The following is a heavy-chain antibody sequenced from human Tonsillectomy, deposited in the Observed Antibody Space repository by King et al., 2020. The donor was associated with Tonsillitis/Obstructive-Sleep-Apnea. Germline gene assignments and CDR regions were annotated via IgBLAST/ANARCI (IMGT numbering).Heavy chain of an antibody. CDR3: AAQRGQYDYIWARVFDY. Sequence: QLVESGPEVKKPGTSVKVSCTASGFTFTSSAVQWVRQARGQRLEWIGWIVVGSGNTNYAQKFQERVTITRDMSTSTAYMELSSLRSEDTAVYYCAAQRGQYDYIWARVFDYWGQGTLVTVSS. V-gene: IGHV1-58*01. CDR2: IVVGSGNT. D-gene: IGHD3-16*01. J-gene: IGHJ4*02. CDR1: GFTFTSSA.